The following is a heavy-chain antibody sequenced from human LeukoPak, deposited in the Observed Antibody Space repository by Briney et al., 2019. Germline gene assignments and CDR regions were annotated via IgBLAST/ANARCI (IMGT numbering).Heavy chain of an antibody. CDR2: IGIDGNT. V-gene: IGHV3-74*01. CDR3: ARDLNYTFDY. J-gene: IGHJ4*02. CDR1: GFSFSHHY. Sequence: GGSLRLSCVASGFSFSHHYMRWVRQAPGKGLVWVSRIGIDGNTNYAASVKGRFTISRDNTKNTVYLQMNSLRAEDTAVYYCARDLNYTFDYWGQGALVTVSS. D-gene: IGHD5-24*01.